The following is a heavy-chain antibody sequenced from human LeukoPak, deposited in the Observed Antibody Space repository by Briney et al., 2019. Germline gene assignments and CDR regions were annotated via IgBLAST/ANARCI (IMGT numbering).Heavy chain of an antibody. CDR2: IYTSGST. D-gene: IGHD1-26*01. CDR1: ADSINSNNYY. V-gene: IGHV4-61*02. CDR3: ARGRSGFSSGSYYEYYYYMDV. J-gene: IGHJ6*03. Sequence: SQTLSLTCTVSADSINSNNYYWNWIRQPAGKGLEWIGRIYTSGSTNYNPSLKSRVTISVDTPRDQFSLTLRSVIAADTAVYYCARGRSGFSSGSYYEYYYYMDVWGKGTTVTVSS.